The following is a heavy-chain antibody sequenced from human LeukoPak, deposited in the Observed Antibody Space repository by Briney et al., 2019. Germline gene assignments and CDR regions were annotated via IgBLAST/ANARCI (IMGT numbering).Heavy chain of an antibody. CDR3: AKAPVTSCRGAFCYPFDY. CDR1: GFTFSSYA. D-gene: IGHD2-15*01. V-gene: IGHV3-23*01. J-gene: IGHJ4*02. CDR2: ISGSGGST. Sequence: GGSLRLSCAASGFTFSSYAMSWVRQAPGKGLEWVSAISGSGGSTYYADSVKGRFTISRDNSKNTLYLQMNSLRAEDTAVYYCAKAPVTSCRGAFCYPFDYWGQGTLVTVSS.